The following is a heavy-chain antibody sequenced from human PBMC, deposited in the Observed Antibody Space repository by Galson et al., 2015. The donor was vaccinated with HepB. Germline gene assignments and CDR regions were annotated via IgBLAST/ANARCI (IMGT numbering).Heavy chain of an antibody. CDR3: AREGYGDYVYYYYGMDV. J-gene: IGHJ6*02. V-gene: IGHV3-21*01. D-gene: IGHD4-17*01. CDR2: ISSSSSYI. Sequence: SLRLSCAASGFTFSSYSMNWVRQAPGKGLEWVSSISSSSSYIYYAGSVKGRFTISRDNAKNSLYLQMNSLRAEDTAGYYCAREGYGDYVYYYYGMDVWGQGTTVTVFS. CDR1: GFTFSSYS.